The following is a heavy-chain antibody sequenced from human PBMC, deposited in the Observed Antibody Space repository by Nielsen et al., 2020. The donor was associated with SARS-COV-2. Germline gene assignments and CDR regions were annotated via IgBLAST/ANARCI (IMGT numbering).Heavy chain of an antibody. CDR1: GASFGSYG. V-gene: IGHV1-69*10. Sequence: SVKVFCKASGASFGSYGISWVRHAAGQGLVWLGGLVSLVGDANYAEELQGSLTISADRSTTTVSMELISLRSDDTTVYYCARDRVEFRWFDGNAFSSLRTWGQGTLVTVSS. D-gene: IGHD3-3*02. CDR2: LVSLVGDA. J-gene: IGHJ5*02. CDR3: ARDRVEFRWFDGNAFSSLRT.